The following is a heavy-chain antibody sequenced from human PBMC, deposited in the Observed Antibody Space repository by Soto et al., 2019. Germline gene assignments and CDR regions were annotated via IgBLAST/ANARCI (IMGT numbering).Heavy chain of an antibody. CDR3: ATATATGRGAFDI. D-gene: IGHD3-9*01. J-gene: IGHJ3*02. Sequence: LRLSCAASGFICSSYDMSWVRQAPGRGLEWVSTILVDGRTFYVDSVKGRFTISRDSSQNTVYLQMNSLTAGDTALYYCATATATGRGAFDICGQGTMVTVSS. CDR1: GFICSSYD. CDR2: ILVDGRT. V-gene: IGHV3-23*01.